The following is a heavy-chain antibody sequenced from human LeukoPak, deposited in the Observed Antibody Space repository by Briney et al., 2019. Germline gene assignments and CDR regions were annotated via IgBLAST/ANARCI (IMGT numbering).Heavy chain of an antibody. CDR3: AKDVTASGSLYNPLDY. Sequence: GGSLRLSCSASGFTFSSYEMNWVRQAPGKGLEWVSGFIGSGGSTYYADSVKGRFTISRDNSKNTLYLQINSLRAEDTAVYYCAKDVTASGSLYNPLDYWGQGTLVTVSS. CDR1: GFTFSSYE. CDR2: FIGSGGST. J-gene: IGHJ4*02. V-gene: IGHV3-23*01. D-gene: IGHD3-10*01.